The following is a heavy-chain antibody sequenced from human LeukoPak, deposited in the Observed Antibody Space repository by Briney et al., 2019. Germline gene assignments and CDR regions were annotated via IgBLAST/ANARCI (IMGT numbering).Heavy chain of an antibody. J-gene: IGHJ4*02. CDR1: GFTCSSYA. CDR2: ISHDGNTD. Sequence: QSGGSLRLSCAASGFTCSSYAMHWVRQTPGKGLEWVAVISHDGNTDYYADSVKGRFTISRDNSKSTLYLQVNSLRAEDTAVYYCAREGAWYAFDYWGQGTLVTVSS. D-gene: IGHD6-19*01. CDR3: AREGAWYAFDY. V-gene: IGHV3-30*04.